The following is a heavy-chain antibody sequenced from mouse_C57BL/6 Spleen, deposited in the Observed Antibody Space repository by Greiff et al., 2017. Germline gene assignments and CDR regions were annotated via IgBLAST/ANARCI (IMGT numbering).Heavy chain of an antibody. CDR1: GFTFSSYT. D-gene: IGHD1-1*01. Sequence: EVQLVESGGGLVKPGGSLKLSCAASGFTFSSYTMSWVRQTPEKRLEWVATISGGGGNTYYPDSVKGRFTSSSDNAKSTLYLQMSSLRSEDTALYYCARGGYDCGRSFYAMDYWGQGTSVTVSS. CDR2: ISGGGGNT. J-gene: IGHJ4*01. CDR3: ARGGYDCGRSFYAMDY. V-gene: IGHV5-9*01.